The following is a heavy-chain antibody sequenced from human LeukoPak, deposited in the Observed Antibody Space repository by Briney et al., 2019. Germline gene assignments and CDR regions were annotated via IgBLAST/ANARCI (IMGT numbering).Heavy chain of an antibody. J-gene: IGHJ6*02. CDR3: ARGFIRYCSGGSCYRSGSGMDV. Sequence: ASVKVSCKASGGTFSSYAISWVRQAPGQGLEWMGGIIPIFGTANYAQKFQGRVTITADESTSTAYMELSSLRSEDTAVYHCARGFIRYCSGGSCYRSGSGMDVWGQGTTVTVSS. CDR1: GGTFSSYA. D-gene: IGHD2-15*01. V-gene: IGHV1-69*13. CDR2: IIPIFGTA.